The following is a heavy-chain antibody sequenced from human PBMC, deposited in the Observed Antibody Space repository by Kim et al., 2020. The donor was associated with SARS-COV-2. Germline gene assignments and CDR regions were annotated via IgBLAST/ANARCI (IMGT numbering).Heavy chain of an antibody. CDR2: IYYSGST. Sequence: SETLSLTCTVSGGSISSGGYYWSWIRQHPGKGLEWIGYIYYSGSTYYNPSLKSRVTISVDTSKNQFSLKLSSVTAADTAVYYCASYGDGYNTYFDYWGQGTLVTVSS. D-gene: IGHD5-12*01. J-gene: IGHJ4*02. CDR1: GGSISSGGYY. V-gene: IGHV4-31*03. CDR3: ASYGDGYNTYFDY.